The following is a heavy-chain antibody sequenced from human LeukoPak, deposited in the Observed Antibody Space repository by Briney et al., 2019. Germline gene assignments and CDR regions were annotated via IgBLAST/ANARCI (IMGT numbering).Heavy chain of an antibody. CDR3: AREEVRHGYNYGQVDY. CDR2: ISSSSSYT. CDR1: GFTFSDYY. V-gene: IGHV3-11*05. D-gene: IGHD5-24*01. J-gene: IGHJ4*02. Sequence: GGSLRLSCAASGFTFSDYYMSWIRQAPGKGLEWVSYISSSSSYTNYADSVKGRFTISRDNAKNSLYLQMNSLRAEDTAVYYCAREEVRHGYNYGQVDYGGQGTLVTVSS.